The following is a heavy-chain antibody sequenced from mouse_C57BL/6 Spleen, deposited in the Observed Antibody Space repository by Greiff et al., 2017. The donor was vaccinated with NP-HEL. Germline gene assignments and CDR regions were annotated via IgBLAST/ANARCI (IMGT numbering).Heavy chain of an antibody. CDR2: IWSGGST. D-gene: IGHD4-1*01. Sequence: QVQLQQSGPGLVQPSQSLSITCTVSGFSLTSYGVHWVRQSPGKGLEWLGVIWSGGSTDYNAAFISRLSISKDNSKSQVFFKMNSLQADDTAIYYCARGKLTGTVFDYWGQGTTLTVSS. V-gene: IGHV2-2*01. CDR1: GFSLTSYG. CDR3: ARGKLTGTVFDY. J-gene: IGHJ2*01.